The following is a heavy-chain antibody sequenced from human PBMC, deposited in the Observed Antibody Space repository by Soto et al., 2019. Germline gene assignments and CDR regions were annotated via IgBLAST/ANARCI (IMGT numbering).Heavy chain of an antibody. CDR3: ARYSLLRGGWTAAMDV. CDR2: ISYDGNTK. J-gene: IGHJ6*01. Sequence: QAQLVESGGGVVQPGRSLRLSCAASGFTFSSSAMHWVRQAPGKGLDWVAAISYDGNTKYYENSVRGRFSISRDKSNDTLYLPINSRRPEVTGLYCCARYSLLRGGWTAAMDVWGQGATVTVSS. D-gene: IGHD1-26*01. CDR1: GFTFSSSA. V-gene: IGHV3-30-3*01.